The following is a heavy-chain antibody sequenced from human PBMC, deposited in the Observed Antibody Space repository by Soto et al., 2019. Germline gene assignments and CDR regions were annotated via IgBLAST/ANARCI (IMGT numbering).Heavy chain of an antibody. CDR1: GYSLTSYA. D-gene: IGHD1-26*01. CDR3: ARVDGTY. Sequence: QVQLVQSGPEGKKPGASWKVSCKASGYSLTSYAIHWVRQAPGQGLEWMGWINTDNGKTKYSQKFQGRVTITRDTSASAAYMQLSSLRSEDTAVYYCARVDGTYWGQGTLVIVSS. J-gene: IGHJ4*02. V-gene: IGHV1-3*04. CDR2: INTDNGKT.